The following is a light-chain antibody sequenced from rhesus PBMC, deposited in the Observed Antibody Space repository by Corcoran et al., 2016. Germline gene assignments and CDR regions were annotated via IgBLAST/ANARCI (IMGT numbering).Light chain of an antibody. V-gene: IGKV1-74*01. CDR2: KTS. CDR3: QHGFGTPWT. CDR1: ENVNNY. J-gene: IGKJ1*01. Sequence: DIQMTQSPSSLSASVGDRVTIICRASENVNNYLNWYQQEPGKAPELLIYKTSTLQSGVTSRYSGSGSGTDYTFTLSSLQPEDLATYYCQHGFGTPWTVGQGTKVEI.